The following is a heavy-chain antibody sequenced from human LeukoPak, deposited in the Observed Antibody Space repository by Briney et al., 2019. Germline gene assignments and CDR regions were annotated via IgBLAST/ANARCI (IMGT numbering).Heavy chain of an antibody. V-gene: IGHV4-39*07. CDR1: GGSISSGGYY. D-gene: IGHD6-19*01. CDR2: IYYSGST. CDR3: ARDRLAVAGIFDY. J-gene: IGHJ4*02. Sequence: SETLSLTCTVSGGSISSGGYYWSWIRQPPGKGLEWVGSIYYSGSTYYNPSLKSRVTISVDTSKNQFSLKLSSVTAADTAVYYCARDRLAVAGIFDYWGQGTLVTVSS.